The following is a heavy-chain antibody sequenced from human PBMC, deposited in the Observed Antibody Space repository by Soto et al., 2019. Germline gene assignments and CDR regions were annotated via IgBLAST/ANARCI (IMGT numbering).Heavy chain of an antibody. D-gene: IGHD2-15*01. CDR3: AIDSVYCSGDSCYPFDY. Sequence: GASVKVSCKASGYTFTTYGISWVRQAPGQGLEWMGWISAYNGNTNSAQKLQGRVTMTTDTSTSTAYMELRSLRSDDTAVYYCAIDSVYCSGDSCYPFDYWGQGTLVTVSS. CDR1: GYTFTTYG. V-gene: IGHV1-18*01. CDR2: ISAYNGNT. J-gene: IGHJ4*02.